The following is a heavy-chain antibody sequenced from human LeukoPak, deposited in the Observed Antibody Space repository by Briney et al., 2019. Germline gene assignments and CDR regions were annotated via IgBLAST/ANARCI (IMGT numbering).Heavy chain of an antibody. CDR3: AKDQYYYDSSGYAY. D-gene: IGHD3-22*01. CDR1: GFTFSSYA. Sequence: GGSLRLSCAASGFTFSSYAMHWVRQAPGKGLEWVSAISGSGGSTYYADSVKGRFTISRDNSKNTLYLQMNSLRAEDTAVYYCAKDQYYYDSSGYAYWGQGTLVTVSS. CDR2: ISGSGGST. J-gene: IGHJ4*02. V-gene: IGHV3-23*01.